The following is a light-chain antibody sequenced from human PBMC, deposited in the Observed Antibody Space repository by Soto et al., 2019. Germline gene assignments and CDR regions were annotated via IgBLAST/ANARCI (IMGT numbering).Light chain of an antibody. CDR1: QSLLHRNGNSY. V-gene: IGKV2-28*01. J-gene: IGKJ3*01. CDR3: TQSLQSSFT. CDR2: LAS. Sequence: DIVMTQSPLSLSVTPGEAASISCRCSQSLLHRNGNSYLDWYLQRPGESPQLLISLASNRASGVPDRCSGSGLGTYFTLHISRVEAEDVGVYYCTQSLQSSFTFGPGTKVDL.